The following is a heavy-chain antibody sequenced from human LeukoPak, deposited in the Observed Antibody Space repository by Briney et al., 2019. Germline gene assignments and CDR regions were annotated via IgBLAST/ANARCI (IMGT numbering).Heavy chain of an antibody. J-gene: IGHJ4*02. CDR1: EFTFSSYA. Sequence: GGSLRLSCAASEFTFSSYAMNWVRQAPGKGLEWVSIISSSGGSTYYADSVKGRFTISRDNSKNTLYLQMNSLRAEDTAVYYCAKDEAYDSSGYSGDSWGQGTLVTVSS. CDR3: AKDEAYDSSGYSGDS. D-gene: IGHD3-22*01. V-gene: IGHV3-23*01. CDR2: ISSSGGST.